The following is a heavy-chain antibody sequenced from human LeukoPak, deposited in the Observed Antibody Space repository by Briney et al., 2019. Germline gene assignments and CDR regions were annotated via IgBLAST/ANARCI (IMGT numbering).Heavy chain of an antibody. D-gene: IGHD2-15*01. CDR1: GFTFGAYA. V-gene: IGHV3-15*01. CDR3: TTNHPVLILNDAFDI. J-gene: IGHJ3*02. CDR2: IKSKTDGGTT. Sequence: PGGSLRLSCAASGFTFGAYAMSWVRQAPGKGLEWVGRIKSKTDGGTTDYAAPVKGRFTISRDDSKNTLYLQMNSLKTEDTAVYYCTTNHPVLILNDAFDIWGQGTMVTVSS.